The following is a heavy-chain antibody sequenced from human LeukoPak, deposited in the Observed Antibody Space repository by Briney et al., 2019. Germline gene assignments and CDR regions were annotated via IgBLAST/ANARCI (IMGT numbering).Heavy chain of an antibody. J-gene: IGHJ4*02. Sequence: GGSLKIPCKGSGYSFTSYWIAWVRQMPGKGLEWMGIVYPGDSDTRYSPSFQGQVTISADKSISTAHLQWSSLQAADTAMYYCARRRDTSMMNPLFHPFDYWGQGTLVTVSS. V-gene: IGHV5-51*01. CDR3: ARRRDTSMMNPLFHPFDY. CDR1: GYSFTSYW. CDR2: VYPGDSDT. D-gene: IGHD5-18*01.